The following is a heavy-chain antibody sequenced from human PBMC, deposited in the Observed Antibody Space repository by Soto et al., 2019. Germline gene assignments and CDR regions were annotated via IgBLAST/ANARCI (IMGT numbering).Heavy chain of an antibody. D-gene: IGHD3-10*01. CDR3: ARGRYYGSGPVSY. CDR1: GGSISSYY. CDR2: IYYSGST. Sequence: SETLSLTCTVSGGSISSYYWSWIRQPPGKGLEWIGYIYYSGSTYYNPSLKSRVTISVDTSKNQFSLKLSSVTAADTAVYYCARGRYYGSGPVSYWGQGTLVTVSS. V-gene: IGHV4-59*08. J-gene: IGHJ1*01.